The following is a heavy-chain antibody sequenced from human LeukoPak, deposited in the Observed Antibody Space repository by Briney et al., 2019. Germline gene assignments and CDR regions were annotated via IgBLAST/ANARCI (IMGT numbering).Heavy chain of an antibody. CDR1: GGSISSYY. Sequence: SETLSLTRTVSGGSISSYYWSWIRQPAGKGLEWIGSIYYSGSTYYNPSLKSRVTISVDTSKNQFSLKLSSVTAADTAVYYCARDFPRTQSGDAFDIWGQGTMVTVSS. J-gene: IGHJ3*02. CDR2: IYYSGST. V-gene: IGHV4-59*01. D-gene: IGHD1-1*01. CDR3: ARDFPRTQSGDAFDI.